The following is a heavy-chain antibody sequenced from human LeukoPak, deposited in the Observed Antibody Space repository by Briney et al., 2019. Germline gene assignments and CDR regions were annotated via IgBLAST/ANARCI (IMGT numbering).Heavy chain of an antibody. J-gene: IGHJ5*02. V-gene: IGHV3-21*01. CDR2: ISSSSSYI. CDR3: ARDHCSSTSCYSWFDP. CDR1: GFTFSSYS. D-gene: IGHD2-2*01. Sequence: GGSLRLFCAASGFTFSSYSMNWVRQAPGKGLEWVSSISSSSSYIYYADSVKGRFTISRDNAKNSLYLQMNSLGAEDTAVYYCARDHCSSTSCYSWFDPWGQGTLVTVSS.